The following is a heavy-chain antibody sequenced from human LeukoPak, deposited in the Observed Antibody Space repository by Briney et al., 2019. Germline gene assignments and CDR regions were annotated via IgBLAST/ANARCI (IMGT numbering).Heavy chain of an antibody. CDR3: VRAFTWAEAFDI. V-gene: IGHV3-7*01. Sequence: GGSLRLSCAASGFTFFRYWMTWVRQAPGKGLEWVANIKQDGSEEYYVDSVTGRFTISRDNAGNSLYLQMNSLRVEDTAVYYCVRAFTWAEAFDIWGQGTMVTVSS. J-gene: IGHJ3*02. CDR1: GFTFFRYW. CDR2: IKQDGSEE. D-gene: IGHD2/OR15-2a*01.